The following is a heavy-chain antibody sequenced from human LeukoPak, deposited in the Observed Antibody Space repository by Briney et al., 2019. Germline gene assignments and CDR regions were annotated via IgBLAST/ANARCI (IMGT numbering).Heavy chain of an antibody. V-gene: IGHV1-2*02. CDR2: INPNSGGT. J-gene: IGHJ3*02. Sequence: EASVRVSCKASGYTFTGYYMHWVRQAPGQGLEWMGWINPNSGGTNYAQKFQGRVTMTRDTSISTAYMELSRLRSDDTAVYYCARGGGGFGGAFDIWGQGTMVTVSS. CDR3: ARGGGGFGGAFDI. D-gene: IGHD3-10*01. CDR1: GYTFTGYY.